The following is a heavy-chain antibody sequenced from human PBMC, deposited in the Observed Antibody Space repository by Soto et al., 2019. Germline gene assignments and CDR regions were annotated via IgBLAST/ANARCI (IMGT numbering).Heavy chain of an antibody. CDR2: ISGSGDHT. D-gene: IGHD3-22*01. J-gene: IGHJ3*02. Sequence: GGSLRLSCVASGFTFSDYAMTWVRQAPGKGLEWVSAISGSGDHTYFADSVKGRFTISSDNSKNTLFLQMSSLRAEDTAVYYCASVRLTSYYYDSSPDAFDIWGQGTMVTVSS. CDR3: ASVRLTSYYYDSSPDAFDI. V-gene: IGHV3-23*01. CDR1: GFTFSDYA.